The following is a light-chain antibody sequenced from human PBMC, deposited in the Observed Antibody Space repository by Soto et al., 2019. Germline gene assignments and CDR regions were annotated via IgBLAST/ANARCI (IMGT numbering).Light chain of an antibody. CDR2: GAS. CDR1: QSVSSIF. Sequence: EIVLTQSPGALSLPPGERATLSCRASQSVSSIFLAWYRQKPGQAPRLLMYGASTRAPGIPDRFSGSGSGTDFPLTISRGEREDFALYYCQRYGNSYTFRQGTKLEIK. V-gene: IGKV3-20*01. CDR3: QRYGNSYT. J-gene: IGKJ2*01.